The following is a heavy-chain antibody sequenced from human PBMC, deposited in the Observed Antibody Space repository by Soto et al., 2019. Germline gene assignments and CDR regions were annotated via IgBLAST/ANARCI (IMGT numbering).Heavy chain of an antibody. CDR2: IIPIFGTA. Sequence: QVQLVQSGAEVKKPGSSVKVSCKASGGTFSSYAISWVRQAPGQGLEWMGGIIPIFGTANYAQKFQGRVTITADESTSTAYMELSSLRSEDTAVYYCVSGVRGVFSYYYYYGMDVWGQGTTVTVSS. D-gene: IGHD3-10*01. CDR1: GGTFSSYA. CDR3: VSGVRGVFSYYYYYGMDV. V-gene: IGHV1-69*12. J-gene: IGHJ6*02.